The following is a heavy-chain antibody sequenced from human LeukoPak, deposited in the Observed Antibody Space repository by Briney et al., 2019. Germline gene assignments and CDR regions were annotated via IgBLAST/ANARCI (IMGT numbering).Heavy chain of an antibody. CDR2: ISYDGSNK. CDR3: AKDCIYISTSCPIDY. D-gene: IGHD2-2*01. Sequence: PGGSLRLSCAASGFSVSSNYMSWVRQAPGKGLEWVAVISYDGSNKYYADSVKGRFTISRDNSKNTLYLQMNSLRAEDTAVYYCAKDCIYISTSCPIDYWGQGTLVTVSS. J-gene: IGHJ4*02. CDR1: GFSVSSNY. V-gene: IGHV3-30*18.